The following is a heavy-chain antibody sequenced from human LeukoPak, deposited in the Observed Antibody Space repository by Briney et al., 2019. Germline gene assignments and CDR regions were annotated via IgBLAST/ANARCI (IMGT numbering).Heavy chain of an antibody. CDR1: GGSISSYY. V-gene: IGHV4-59*01. CDR3: ARDLSIAAAEDYYYYGMDV. D-gene: IGHD6-13*01. CDR2: IYYSGST. J-gene: IGHJ6*04. Sequence: PSETLSLTCTVSGGSISSYYWSWIRQPPGKGLEWIGYIYYSGSTNYNPSLKSRVTISVDTSKNRFSLKLSSVTAADTAVYYCARDLSIAAAEDYYYYGMDVWGKGTTVTVSS.